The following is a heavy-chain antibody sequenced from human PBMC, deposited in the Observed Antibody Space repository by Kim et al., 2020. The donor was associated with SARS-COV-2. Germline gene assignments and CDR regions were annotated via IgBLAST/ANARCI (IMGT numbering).Heavy chain of an antibody. D-gene: IGHD2-8*01. J-gene: IGHJ4*02. CDR1: GGSFSGYY. CDR3: ARAPYYY. Sequence: SETLSLICAVYGGSFSGYYWSWIRQPPGKGLEWIGEINHSGSTNYNPSLKSRVTISVDTSKNQFSLKLSSVTAADTAVYYCARAPYYYWGQGTLVTVSS. CDR2: INHSGST. V-gene: IGHV4-34*01.